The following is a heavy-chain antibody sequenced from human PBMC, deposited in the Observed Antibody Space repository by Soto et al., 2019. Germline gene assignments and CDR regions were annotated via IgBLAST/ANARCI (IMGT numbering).Heavy chain of an antibody. V-gene: IGHV3-53*01. CDR2: IYSGGST. CDR3: QGQDYYGMDV. J-gene: IGHJ6*02. Sequence: GGSLILSCAAAGFTVSSNDMSWVRQAPGKGLEWVSVIYSGGSTYYADSVKGRFTISRDNSKNTLYLQMISLRAEDTAVYYCQGQDYYGMDVWGQGTTVTVSS. CDR1: GFTVSSND.